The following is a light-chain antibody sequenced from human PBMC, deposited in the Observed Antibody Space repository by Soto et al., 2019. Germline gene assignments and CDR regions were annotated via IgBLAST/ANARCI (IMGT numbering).Light chain of an antibody. Sequence: QSVLAQPASVSGSPGQSITISCTGTSSDIGTYNLVSWYQHYPGKAPKLMIYEGIKRPSGVSNRFSGSKSGNTAFLTISGLKAEEEADYYCCSYAGSGTDNYVFGSGTKVTVL. V-gene: IGLV2-23*01. CDR2: EGI. CDR3: CSYAGSGTDNYV. J-gene: IGLJ1*01. CDR1: SSDIGTYNL.